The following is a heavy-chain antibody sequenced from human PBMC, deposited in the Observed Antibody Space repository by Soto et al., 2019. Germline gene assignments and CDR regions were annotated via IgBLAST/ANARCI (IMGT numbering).Heavy chain of an antibody. V-gene: IGHV4-34*01. CDR1: GGSFSGYY. Sequence: NPSETLSLTCAVYGGSFSGYYWSWIRQPPGKGLEWIGEINHSGSTNYNPSLKSRVTISVDTSKNQFSLKLSSVTAADTAVYYCARGPGRYNWNYYYYYGMDVWGQGTTVTVSS. CDR2: INHSGST. CDR3: ARGPGRYNWNYYYYYGMDV. D-gene: IGHD1-20*01. J-gene: IGHJ6*02.